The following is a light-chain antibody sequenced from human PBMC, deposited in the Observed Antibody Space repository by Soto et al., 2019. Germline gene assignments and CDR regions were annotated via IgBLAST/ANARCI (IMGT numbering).Light chain of an antibody. Sequence: DIQMTQSTSTLSASVGDGVTITCRASQSISNRLAWYQQRPGKAPKYLIYDASTLDSGAPSRFSGSGSGTEFTLTISSLQPDDFATYYCQQYNSYWTFGQGTKVDIK. J-gene: IGKJ1*01. CDR2: DAS. V-gene: IGKV1-5*01. CDR1: QSISNR. CDR3: QQYNSYWT.